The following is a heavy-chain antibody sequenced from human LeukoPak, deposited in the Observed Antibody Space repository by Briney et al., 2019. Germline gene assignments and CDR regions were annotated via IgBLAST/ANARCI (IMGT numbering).Heavy chain of an antibody. J-gene: IGHJ4*02. Sequence: PGGSLRLSCAASGFTFSSYAMHWVRQAPGKGLEYVSAISSNGGSTYYANSVKGRFTISRGNSKNTLYLQMGSLRAEDMAVYYCARGGVAARLPYFDYWGQGTLVTVSS. V-gene: IGHV3-64*01. CDR3: ARGGVAARLPYFDY. D-gene: IGHD6-6*01. CDR2: ISSNGGST. CDR1: GFTFSSYA.